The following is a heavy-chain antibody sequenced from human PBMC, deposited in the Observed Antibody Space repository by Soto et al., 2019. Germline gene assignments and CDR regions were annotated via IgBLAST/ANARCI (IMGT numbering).Heavy chain of an antibody. Sequence: QVQLVQSGAEVRRPGASVKVSCKASGYTFTTYVISWVRQAPGQGLEWMGWISPYNGNTNYAQKLQGRVTMHTDPSTSTAHMELRSLRSYDTAVYYCARGGSYSEDVLPGAFAIWGPGTMVTVSS. V-gene: IGHV1-18*01. D-gene: IGHD1-26*01. CDR2: ISPYNGNT. CDR1: GYTFTTYV. CDR3: ARGGSYSEDVLPGAFAI. J-gene: IGHJ3*02.